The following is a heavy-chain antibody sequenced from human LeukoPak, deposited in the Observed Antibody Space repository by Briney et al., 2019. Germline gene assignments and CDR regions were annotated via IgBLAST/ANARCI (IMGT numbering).Heavy chain of an antibody. J-gene: IGHJ3*02. D-gene: IGHD3-10*01. CDR3: ARVLRLYYYGSGSYFHDAFDI. CDR1: GFTFSSYS. CDR2: ISSSSSNI. V-gene: IGHV3-48*04. Sequence: GGSLRLSCAASGFTFSSYSMNWVRQAPGKGLEWVSYISSSSSNIYYADSVKGRFTISRDNAKNSLYLQMNSLRAEDTAVYYCARVLRLYYYGSGSYFHDAFDIWGQGTMVTVSS.